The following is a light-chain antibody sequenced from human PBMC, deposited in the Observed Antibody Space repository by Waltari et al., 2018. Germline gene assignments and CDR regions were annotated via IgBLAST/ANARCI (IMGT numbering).Light chain of an antibody. J-gene: IGLJ1*01. Sequence: QSALTQPPSASGSPGQSVTISCTGTSGDVGAYDFVSWYQQNPGKAPKLIIYEVNNRPSGGPDRFSGSKSGNTASLTVSGLQADDEADYYCSSYAGSNNFVFGPGTEVTVL. CDR3: SSYAGSNNFV. V-gene: IGLV2-8*01. CDR1: SGDVGAYDF. CDR2: EVN.